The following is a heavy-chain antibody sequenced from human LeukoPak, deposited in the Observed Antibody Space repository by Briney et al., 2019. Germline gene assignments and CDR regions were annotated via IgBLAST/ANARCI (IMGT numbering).Heavy chain of an antibody. J-gene: IGHJ4*02. Sequence: ASVKVSCKASRYTFTSNYIHWVRQAPGQGLEWMGMIYPRDGSTSCAQKFQGRVTVTRDTSTSTVHMELSGLRSEDTAVYYCARDQEGFDYWGQGTLATVSS. CDR3: ARDQEGFDY. V-gene: IGHV1-46*01. CDR1: RYTFTSNY. CDR2: IYPRDGST.